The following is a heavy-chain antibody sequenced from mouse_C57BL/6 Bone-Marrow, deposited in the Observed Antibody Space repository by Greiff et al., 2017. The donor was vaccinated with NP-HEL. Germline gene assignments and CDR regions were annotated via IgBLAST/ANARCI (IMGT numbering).Heavy chain of an antibody. Sequence: VQLQESGPGLVQPSQSLSITCTVSGFSLTSYGVHWVRQSPGKGLEWLGVIWSGGSTDYNAAFISRLSISKDNSKSQVFFKMNSLQADDTAIYYCARNAGSSYDWYFDVWGTGTTVTVSS. D-gene: IGHD1-1*01. CDR1: GFSLTSYG. J-gene: IGHJ1*03. CDR2: IWSGGST. V-gene: IGHV2-2*01. CDR3: ARNAGSSYDWYFDV.